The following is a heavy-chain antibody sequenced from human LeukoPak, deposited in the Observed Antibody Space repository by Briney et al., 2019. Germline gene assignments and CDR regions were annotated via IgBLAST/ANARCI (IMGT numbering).Heavy chain of an antibody. D-gene: IGHD6-6*01. Sequence: SETLSLTCTVSGGSISSYYRSWIRQPPGKGLEWIGYIYYSGSTNYNPSLKSRVTISVDTSKNQFSLKLSSVTAADTAVYYCARGAIAAQYYNGMDVWGQGTTVTVSS. CDR1: GGSISSYY. J-gene: IGHJ6*02. CDR3: ARGAIAAQYYNGMDV. V-gene: IGHV4-59*12. CDR2: IYYSGST.